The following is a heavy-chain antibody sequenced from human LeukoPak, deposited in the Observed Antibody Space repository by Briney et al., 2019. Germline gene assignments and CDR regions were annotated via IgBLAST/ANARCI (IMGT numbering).Heavy chain of an antibody. J-gene: IGHJ3*02. V-gene: IGHV3-30*04. CDR3: ARDMDAFDI. Sequence: GGSLRLSCAASGFTFSSYAMHWVRQAPGKGLEWVAVISYDGSNKYYADSVKGRFTISRDNSKNTLYLQMNSLRAEDTAVYYCARDMDAFDIWGQGTMVTVSS. CDR2: ISYDGSNK. CDR1: GFTFSSYA.